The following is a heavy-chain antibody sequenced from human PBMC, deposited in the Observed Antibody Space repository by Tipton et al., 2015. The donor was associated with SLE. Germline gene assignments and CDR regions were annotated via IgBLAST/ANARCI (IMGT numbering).Heavy chain of an antibody. J-gene: IGHJ5*02. CDR1: GYTFTSYD. CDR2: MNPNSGNT. V-gene: IGHV1-8*01. Sequence: QSGAEVKKPGASVRVSCKASGYTFTSYDINWVRQATGQGLEWMGWMNPNSGNTGYAQKFQGRVTMTRNTSISTAYMELSSLRSEDTAVYYCARGGGITMVRGVTDWFDPWGQGTLVTVSS. CDR3: ARGGGITMVRGVTDWFDP. D-gene: IGHD3-10*01.